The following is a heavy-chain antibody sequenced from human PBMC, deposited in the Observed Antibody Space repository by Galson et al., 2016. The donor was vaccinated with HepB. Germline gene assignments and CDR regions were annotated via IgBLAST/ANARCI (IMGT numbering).Heavy chain of an antibody. J-gene: IGHJ4*02. V-gene: IGHV3-11*01. Sequence: SLRLSCAASGFIFSDYYLSWIRQAPGKGLELVSYIRSSGSTISYADSVKGRFTITRDNAQNSLYLQMNSLRADDTAVYYCARLLGVFCNGFDYWGPGTLVTVSS. CDR3: ARLLGVFCNGFDY. D-gene: IGHD3-16*01. CDR2: IRSSGSTI. CDR1: GFIFSDYY.